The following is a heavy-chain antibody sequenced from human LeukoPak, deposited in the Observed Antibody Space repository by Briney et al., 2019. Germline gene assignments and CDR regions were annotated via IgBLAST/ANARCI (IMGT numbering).Heavy chain of an antibody. CDR2: ISYDGSNK. J-gene: IGHJ4*02. CDR1: GFTFSSYG. CDR3: ANEGPAVALDY. D-gene: IGHD6-19*01. Sequence: PGGSLRLSCAASGFTFSSYGMHWVRQAPGKGLEWVAVISYDGSNKYYADSVKGRFTISRDNSKNTLYLQMNSLRAEDTAVYYCANEGPAVALDYWGQGTLVTVSS. V-gene: IGHV3-30*18.